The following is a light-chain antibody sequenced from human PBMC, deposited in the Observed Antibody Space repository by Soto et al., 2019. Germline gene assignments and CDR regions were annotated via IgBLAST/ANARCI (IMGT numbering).Light chain of an antibody. CDR2: SAS. V-gene: IGKV4-1*01. J-gene: IGKJ2*01. CDR3: QQYESTPPT. CDR1: QSGLYSSNNKNS. Sequence: DIVMTQSPDSLAVSLGERATINCKSSQSGLYSSNNKNSLAWYQQRPGQPPKLLIYSASTRASGVPDRFSGSGSGTDFTLTITSLQAEAVAVYYCQQYESTPPTFGQGTKLEIK.